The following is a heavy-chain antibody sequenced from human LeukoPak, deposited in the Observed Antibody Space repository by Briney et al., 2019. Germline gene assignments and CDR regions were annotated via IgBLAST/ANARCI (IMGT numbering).Heavy chain of an antibody. CDR1: GFTFSSYS. CDR2: ITTDSSYI. V-gene: IGHV3-21*01. D-gene: IGHD4-17*01. Sequence: PGGSLRLSCAASGFTFSSYSMHWVRQAPGKGLEWVSFITTDSSYIYYADSVKGRFTISRDNAKNSLSLQMNSLRAEDTAVYYCTRRRTASDNWGEGTLFTVS. J-gene: IGHJ4*02. CDR3: TRRRTASDN.